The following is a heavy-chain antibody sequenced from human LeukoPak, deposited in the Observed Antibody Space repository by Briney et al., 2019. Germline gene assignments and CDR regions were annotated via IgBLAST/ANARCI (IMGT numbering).Heavy chain of an antibody. CDR2: IKGDGSDK. CDR1: GFTFSSYW. V-gene: IGHV3-7*01. Sequence: PGGSLRLSCAASGFTFSSYWMFWVRQAPGKGLEWVATIKGDGSDKYYVDSVKGRFTISRDNAKNSLSLQMNSLRAEDTAVYYCARDGGHSADYWGQGTQVTVSS. J-gene: IGHJ4*02. D-gene: IGHD1-26*01. CDR3: ARDGGHSADY.